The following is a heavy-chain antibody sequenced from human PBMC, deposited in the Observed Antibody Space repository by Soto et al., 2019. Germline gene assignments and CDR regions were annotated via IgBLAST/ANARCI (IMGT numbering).Heavy chain of an antibody. CDR3: VGSTYGDGSPHLFAD. Sequence: QVQLQESGPGLVMPSQTLSLTCTVSGGSIHDIDSYWTWIRQSPGRGPEWIGFIHNSGNIFSSPSLERRLPILIAPCRTQVYLELRAVTDADAALYYCVGSTYGDGSPHLFADWGQRTLFTVSS. J-gene: IGHJ4*02. CDR1: GGSIHDIDSY. CDR2: IHNSGNI. V-gene: IGHV4-30-4*01. D-gene: IGHD1-26*01.